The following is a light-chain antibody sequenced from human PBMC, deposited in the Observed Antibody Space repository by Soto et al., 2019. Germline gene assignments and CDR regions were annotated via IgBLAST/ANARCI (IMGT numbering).Light chain of an antibody. CDR2: EVS. J-gene: IGLJ1*01. CDR1: SSDVGGYNY. Sequence: SVLTQPPSASGSPGQPVTISCTGTSSDVGGYNYVSWYQQHPGKAPKLMIYEVSKRPSGVPDRFSGSKSGNTASLTVSGLQAEDEADYYCSYYAGSNNVYVFGTGTKVTVL. CDR3: SYYAGSNNVYV. V-gene: IGLV2-8*01.